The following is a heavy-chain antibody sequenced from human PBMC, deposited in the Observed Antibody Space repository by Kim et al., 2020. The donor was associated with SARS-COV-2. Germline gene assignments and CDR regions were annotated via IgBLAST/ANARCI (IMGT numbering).Heavy chain of an antibody. D-gene: IGHD6-19*01. V-gene: IGHV4-4*06. Sequence: LKRRVTMSVDTSKNQFTLKLSSVTAADTAVYYCAGQSSGWYLNAGAFDIWGQGTMVTVSS. J-gene: IGHJ3*02. CDR3: AGQSSGWYLNAGAFDI.